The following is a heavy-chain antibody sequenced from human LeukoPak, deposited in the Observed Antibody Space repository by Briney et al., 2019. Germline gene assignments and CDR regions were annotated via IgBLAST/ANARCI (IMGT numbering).Heavy chain of an antibody. Sequence: ASVKVSCKASGYTFTSYGISWVRQAPGQGLEWMGWISACNGNTNYAQKLQGRVTMTTDTSTSTAYMELRSLRSDDTAVYYCARVRPTTYSSGYYYVDYWGQGTLVTVSS. CDR2: ISACNGNT. D-gene: IGHD3-22*01. J-gene: IGHJ4*02. V-gene: IGHV1-18*01. CDR3: ARVRPTTYSSGYYYVDY. CDR1: GYTFTSYG.